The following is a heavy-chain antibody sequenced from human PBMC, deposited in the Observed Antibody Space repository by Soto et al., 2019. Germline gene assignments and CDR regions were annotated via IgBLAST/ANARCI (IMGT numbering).Heavy chain of an antibody. CDR1: GFTVSSNY. V-gene: IGHV3-66*01. J-gene: IGHJ4*02. Sequence: GGSLRLSCEASGFTVSSNYMNWVRQAPGSKQEWVSILYSGVNAYYADSVEGRFTISRDNSKNTLYLQMNSLRAEYTAVYYCARVISVTGPDYFDYWGQGTLVTVSS. D-gene: IGHD6-19*01. CDR2: LYSGVNA. CDR3: ARVISVTGPDYFDY.